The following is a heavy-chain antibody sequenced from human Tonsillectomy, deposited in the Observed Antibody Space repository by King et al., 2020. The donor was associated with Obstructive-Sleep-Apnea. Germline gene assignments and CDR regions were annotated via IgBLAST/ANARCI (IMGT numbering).Heavy chain of an antibody. D-gene: IGHD3-10*01. J-gene: IGHJ3*02. CDR3: AKLLSGGSGSYSAFDI. V-gene: IGHV3-23*04. Sequence: VQLVESGGGLVQPGGSLRLSCAASGFTFSTYAMSWVRQAPGKGLEWVSGISGSGVTTYYADSVKGRFTISRDNSKNTLYLQMNSLTAEDTAVYYCAKLLSGGSGSYSAFDIWGQGTMVTVSS. CDR2: ISGSGVTT. CDR1: GFTFSTYA.